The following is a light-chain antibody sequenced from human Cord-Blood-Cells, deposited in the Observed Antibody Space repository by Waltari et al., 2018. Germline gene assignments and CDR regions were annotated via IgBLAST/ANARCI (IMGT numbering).Light chain of an antibody. J-gene: IGKJ4*01. CDR1: QSISSY. V-gene: IGKV1-39*01. CDR3: QQSYSTPLT. CDR2: AAS. Sequence: DIQMTQSPSSLSASVGDRVTITCRASQSISSYLNWYQQKPGKAPKLLIYAASSLQSGVPASFSGSGSGTYFTLTLSSLQPEDFATYYCQQSYSTPLTFGGWTKVEIK.